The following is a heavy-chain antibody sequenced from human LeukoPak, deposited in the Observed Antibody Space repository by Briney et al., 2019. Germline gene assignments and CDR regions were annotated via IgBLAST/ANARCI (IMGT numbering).Heavy chain of an antibody. D-gene: IGHD1-26*01. J-gene: IGHJ6*03. CDR2: IIPIFGTA. CDR1: GGTFSSYA. Sequence: SVKVSCKASGGTFSSYAISWVRQAPGQGLEGMGGIIPIFGTANYAQKFQGRVTITTDESTSTAYMELSSLRSEDTAVYYCAAESGSYAYYYYMDVWGKGTTVTVSS. CDR3: AAESGSYAYYYYMDV. V-gene: IGHV1-69*05.